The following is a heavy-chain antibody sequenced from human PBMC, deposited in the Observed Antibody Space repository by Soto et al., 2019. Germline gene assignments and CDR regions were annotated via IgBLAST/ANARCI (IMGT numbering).Heavy chain of an antibody. J-gene: IGHJ4*02. CDR3: ARSPLSSWTLDF. CDR2: ISSSSNYI. D-gene: IGHD6-13*01. CDR1: GFTFSAYS. V-gene: IGHV3-21*01. Sequence: EVQLVESGGGLVKPGGSLRFSCAASGFTFSAYSMNWVRQAPGKGLEWVSSISSSSNYIYYADSVKGRFTISRDNAKNSLYLQMNSLRAEDTAGYYCARSPLSSWTLDFWGQGTLVTVSS.